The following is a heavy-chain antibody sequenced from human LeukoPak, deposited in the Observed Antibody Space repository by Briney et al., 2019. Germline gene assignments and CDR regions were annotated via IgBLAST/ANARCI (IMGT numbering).Heavy chain of an antibody. CDR3: ATSKGGVDFDY. Sequence: SETLSLTCTVSGGSISSSSYYWGWIRQPPGKGLEWIGSIYYSGSTYYNPSLKSRVTISVDTSKNQFSLKLSSVTAADTAVYYCATSKGGVDFDYWGQGTLVTVSS. J-gene: IGHJ4*02. CDR1: GGSISSSSYY. D-gene: IGHD3-16*01. V-gene: IGHV4-39*07. CDR2: IYYSGST.